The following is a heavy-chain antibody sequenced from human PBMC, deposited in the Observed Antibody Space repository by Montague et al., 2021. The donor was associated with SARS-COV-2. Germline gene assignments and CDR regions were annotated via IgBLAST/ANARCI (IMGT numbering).Heavy chain of an antibody. V-gene: IGHV4-39*07. CDR3: ARQLRYYDGRADY. Sequence: SETLSLTCSVSGGPISSSSYYWGWIRQPPGKGLEWVGNIYHAGSINYNPSLRSRTTIFVDTSNSPLSLKLTSVTAADTAVYYCARQLRYYDGRADYWGQGTLVSVSS. J-gene: IGHJ4*02. CDR1: GGPISSSSYY. D-gene: IGHD3-9*01. CDR2: IYHAGSI.